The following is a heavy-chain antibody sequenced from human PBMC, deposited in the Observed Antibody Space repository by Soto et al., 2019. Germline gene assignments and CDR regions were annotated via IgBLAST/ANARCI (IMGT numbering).Heavy chain of an antibody. J-gene: IGHJ3*02. D-gene: IGHD4-17*01. V-gene: IGHV4-30-4*01. CDR2: IYYSGST. Sequence: SETLSLTCTVSGGSISSGDYYWSWIRQPPGKGLEWIGYIYYSGSTYYNPSLKSRVTISVDTSKNQFSLKLSSVTAADTAVYYCARCGDYVAFGIWGQGTMVTVSS. CDR1: GGSISSGDYY. CDR3: ARCGDYVAFGI.